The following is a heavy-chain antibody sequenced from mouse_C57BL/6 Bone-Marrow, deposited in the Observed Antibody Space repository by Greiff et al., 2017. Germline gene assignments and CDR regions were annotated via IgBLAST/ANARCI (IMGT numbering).Heavy chain of an antibody. V-gene: IGHV1-69*01. J-gene: IGHJ4*01. CDR2: IDPSDSYT. CDR3: ARSEDSDVRVYAMDY. Sequence: QVQLQQPGAELVMPGASVKLSCKASGYTFTSYWMHWVKQRPGQGLEWIGEIDPSDSYTNYNQKFKGKSTLTVDKSSHTAYMQLSSLTSEDAAVDYCARSEDSDVRVYAMDYWGQGTSV. CDR1: GYTFTSYW.